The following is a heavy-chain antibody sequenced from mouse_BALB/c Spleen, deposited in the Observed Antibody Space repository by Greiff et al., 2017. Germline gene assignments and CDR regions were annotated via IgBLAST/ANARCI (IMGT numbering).Heavy chain of an antibody. CDR1: GFTFSSYG. CDR3: ARHEGDYYGSTYYFDY. J-gene: IGHJ2*01. D-gene: IGHD1-1*01. CDR2: ISSGGSYT. V-gene: IGHV5-6*01. Sequence: EVQLVESGGDLVKPGGSLKLSCAASGFTFSSYGMSWVRQTPDKRLEWVATISSGGSYTYYPDSVKGRFTISRDNAKNTLYLQMSSLKSEDTAMYYCARHEGDYYGSTYYFDYWGQGTTLTVSS.